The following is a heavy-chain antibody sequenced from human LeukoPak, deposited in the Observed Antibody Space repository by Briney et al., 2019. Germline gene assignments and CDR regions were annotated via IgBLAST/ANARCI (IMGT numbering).Heavy chain of an antibody. J-gene: IGHJ4*02. D-gene: IGHD5-12*01. CDR1: GGSFSGYY. CDR3: ARRPYGTGWLFDF. V-gene: IGHV4-34*01. CDR2: INHSGST. Sequence: SETLSLTCAVYGGSFSGYYWSWIRQPPGKGLEWIGEINHSGSTNYNPSLKSRVTISVDTSESQFSLRLSSVTAADTAVYYCARRPYGTGWLFDFWGQGTLVTVSS.